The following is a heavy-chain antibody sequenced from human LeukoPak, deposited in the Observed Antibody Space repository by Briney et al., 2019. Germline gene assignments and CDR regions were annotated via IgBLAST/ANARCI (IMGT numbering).Heavy chain of an antibody. J-gene: IGHJ4*02. CDR2: ISGSGRTT. CDR3: AKFPNCDDSITNYG. D-gene: IGHD3-22*01. CDR1: GFTFSDYA. Sequence: GGSLRLSCAASGFTFSDYAVSWVRQGPGKGLEWVLGISGSGRTTSYAVSVKGRFAISRDNSKNTLYLQMNSVRAEDRAVYLCAKFPNCDDSITNYGWGQGTLVTVSS. V-gene: IGHV3-23*01.